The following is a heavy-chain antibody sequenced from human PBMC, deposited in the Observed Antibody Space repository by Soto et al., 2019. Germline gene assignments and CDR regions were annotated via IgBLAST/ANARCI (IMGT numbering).Heavy chain of an antibody. V-gene: IGHV3-11*01. CDR3: AKTARMLAI. Sequence: QVPLVESGGDLVHPGGSLRLYCAASGFSFSDCYMSWIRQAPGKGPEHISYISGSGSDIRYADSVQGRFTVSRDNAKNSLYLQMNSRRVEDTAVYYCAKTARMLAIWGKGTTVTVSS. D-gene: IGHD2-15*01. CDR1: GFSFSDCY. J-gene: IGHJ6*04. CDR2: ISGSGSDI.